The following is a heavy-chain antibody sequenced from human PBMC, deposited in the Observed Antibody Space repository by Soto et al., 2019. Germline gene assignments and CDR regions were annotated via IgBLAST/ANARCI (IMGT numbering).Heavy chain of an antibody. CDR3: AKGFITMVRGATWNWFDP. J-gene: IGHJ5*02. CDR1: GFTFSSYA. CDR2: ISGSGGST. D-gene: IGHD3-10*01. Sequence: PGGSLRLSCAASGFTFSSYAMSWVRQAPGKGLEWVSAISGSGGSTYYADSVKGRFTISRDNSKNTLYLQMNSLRAEDTAVYYCAKGFITMVRGATWNWFDPWGQGTLVTVSS. V-gene: IGHV3-23*01.